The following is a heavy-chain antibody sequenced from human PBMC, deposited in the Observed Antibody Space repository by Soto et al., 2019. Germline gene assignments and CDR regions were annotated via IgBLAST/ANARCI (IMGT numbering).Heavy chain of an antibody. CDR2: ISGSGGST. Sequence: TGGSLRLSCAASGFTFSSYAMSWVRQAPGKGLEWVSAISGSGGSTYYADSVKGRFTISRDNSKNTLYLQMNSLRAEDTAVYYCAKHIYDILTGPAAAGMDVRGQGTTVTVSS. V-gene: IGHV3-23*01. CDR1: GFTFSSYA. J-gene: IGHJ6*02. CDR3: AKHIYDILTGPAAAGMDV. D-gene: IGHD3-9*01.